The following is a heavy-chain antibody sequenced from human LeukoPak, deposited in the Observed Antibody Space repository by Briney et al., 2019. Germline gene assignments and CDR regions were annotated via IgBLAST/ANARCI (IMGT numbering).Heavy chain of an antibody. CDR2: ISSSGSTI. CDR3: ARDHLAGDWFDP. CDR1: GFTFSDYY. Sequence: GGSLRLSCAASGFTFSDYYMSWIRQAPGKGLEWVSYISSSGSTIYYADSVKGRFTISRDNAKNSLYLRMNSLRAEDTAVYYCARDHLAGDWFDPWGQGTLVTVSS. J-gene: IGHJ5*02. V-gene: IGHV3-11*01.